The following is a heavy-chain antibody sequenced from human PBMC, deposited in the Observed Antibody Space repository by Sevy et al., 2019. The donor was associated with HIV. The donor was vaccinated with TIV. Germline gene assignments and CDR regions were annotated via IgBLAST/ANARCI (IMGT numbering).Heavy chain of an antibody. CDR1: GFTFSTYE. CDR3: ARDLPPSATTVSHFDY. Sequence: GGSLRLSCTASGFTFSTYEMNWVRQAPGKGLEWVSYISNSGNTIYYSDSVKGRVTISRDNAKNSLYLQMNSLRAADTAVYYCARDLPPSATTVSHFDYWGRGTLVTVSS. V-gene: IGHV3-48*03. D-gene: IGHD4-17*01. J-gene: IGHJ4*02. CDR2: ISNSGNTI.